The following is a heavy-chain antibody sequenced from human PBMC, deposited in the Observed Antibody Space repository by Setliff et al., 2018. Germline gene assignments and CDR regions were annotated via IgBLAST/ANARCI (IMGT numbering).Heavy chain of an antibody. J-gene: IGHJ6*02. CDR2: IYHNGNT. D-gene: IGHD5-18*01. V-gene: IGHV4-59*01. CDR1: GGSISPYF. Sequence: SETLSLTCTVFGGSISPYFWSWIRQPPGKGLEWIGYIYHNGNTNFNPSLKTRVTMSVDPSKNQFALNLRSVTAADTAVYYCVRDRTAYSYGLDVWAQGTTVTVSS. CDR3: VRDRTAYSYGLDV.